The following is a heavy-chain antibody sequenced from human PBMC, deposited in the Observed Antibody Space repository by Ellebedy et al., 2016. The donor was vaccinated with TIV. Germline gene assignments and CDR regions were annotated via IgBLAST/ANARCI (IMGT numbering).Heavy chain of an antibody. Sequence: LSLTCAASGFNFRRYWMTWVRQAPGKGLEWVAKIRQEGDEIYYVEYVKGRFTISRDNAKNSLFLQMNSLRVEDTAVYYCARRASYGDYAVQVNPWFDPWGQGTLVTVSS. CDR1: GFNFRRYW. V-gene: IGHV3-7*01. J-gene: IGHJ5*02. CDR2: IRQEGDEI. CDR3: ARRASYGDYAVQVNPWFDP. D-gene: IGHD4-17*01.